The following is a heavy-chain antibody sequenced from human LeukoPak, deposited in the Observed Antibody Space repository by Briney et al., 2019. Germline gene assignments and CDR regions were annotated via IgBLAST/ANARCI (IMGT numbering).Heavy chain of an antibody. V-gene: IGHV3-48*04. CDR1: GFTFSSYS. CDR2: ISSSSSTI. CDR3: ARDTARRYCSSISCYTFLSYFDY. Sequence: GSLRLSCAASGFTFSSYSMNWVRQAPGKGLEWVSYISSSSSTIYYADSVKGRFTISRDNAKNSLYLQMNSLRAEDTAVYYCARDTARRYCSSISCYTFLSYFDYWGQGTLVTVSS. D-gene: IGHD2-2*02. J-gene: IGHJ4*02.